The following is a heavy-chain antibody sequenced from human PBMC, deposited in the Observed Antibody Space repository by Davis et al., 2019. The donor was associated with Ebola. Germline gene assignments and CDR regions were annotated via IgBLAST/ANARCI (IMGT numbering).Heavy chain of an antibody. J-gene: IGHJ4*02. V-gene: IGHV3-53*01. Sequence: GESLKISCAASGFTFSSYSMNWVRQAPGKGLEWVSVIYSGGDTYYADSVKGRFTISRDNSKNTLYYQMNSLRGEDTAVYYCARNYGSGHTDYWGQGTLVTVSS. D-gene: IGHD2-15*01. CDR1: GFTFSSYS. CDR2: IYSGGDT. CDR3: ARNYGSGHTDY.